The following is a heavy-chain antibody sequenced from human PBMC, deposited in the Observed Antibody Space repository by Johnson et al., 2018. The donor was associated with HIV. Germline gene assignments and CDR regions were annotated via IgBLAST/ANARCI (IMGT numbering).Heavy chain of an antibody. J-gene: IGHJ3*02. CDR2: ISYDGSNK. CDR1: GFTFSSYG. V-gene: IGHV3-30*03. D-gene: IGHD6-6*01. Sequence: QVQLVESGGGVVQPGRSLRLSCAASGFTFSSYGMHWVRQAPGKGLEWVAVISYDGSNKYYADSVKGRFTISSDNSKNTLYLQRNSLRAEDTAVYYCARHSTSSTMGAFDIWGQGTMVTVSS. CDR3: ARHSTSSTMGAFDI.